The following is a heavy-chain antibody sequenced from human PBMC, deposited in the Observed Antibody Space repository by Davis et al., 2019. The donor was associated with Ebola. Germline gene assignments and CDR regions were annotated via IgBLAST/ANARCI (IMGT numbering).Heavy chain of an antibody. CDR2: IYYSGST. CDR1: GGSISSYY. V-gene: IGHV4-59*01. J-gene: IGHJ4*02. D-gene: IGHD2-15*01. Sequence: MPSETLSLTCTVSGGSISSYYWSWIRQPPGKGLEWIGYIYYSGSTNYNPSLKSRVTISVDTSKNQFSLKLSSVTAADTAVYYCARHDIVVVVAAFDYWGQGTLVTVSS. CDR3: ARHDIVVVVAAFDY.